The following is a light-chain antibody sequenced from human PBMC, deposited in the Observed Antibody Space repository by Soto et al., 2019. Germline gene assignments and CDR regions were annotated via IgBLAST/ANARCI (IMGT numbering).Light chain of an antibody. Sequence: EMVMTQSPVTLSVSPGERVTLSCRASQSISSSVAWYQERPGQAPRFLIYGASTRATGIPARFSGSGSGTEFTLTISSPQSEDFAVYYCQQYNNWPWTFGQGTKVEI. J-gene: IGKJ1*01. V-gene: IGKV3-15*01. CDR2: GAS. CDR3: QQYNNWPWT. CDR1: QSISSS.